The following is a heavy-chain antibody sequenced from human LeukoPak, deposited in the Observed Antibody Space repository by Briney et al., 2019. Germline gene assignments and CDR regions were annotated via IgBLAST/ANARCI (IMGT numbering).Heavy chain of an antibody. CDR2: ISWNSGSI. Sequence: GRSLRLSCAASGFTFDDYAMHWVRQAPGKGLEWVSGISWNSGSIGYADSVKGRFTISRDNAKNSLYLQMNSLRAEDMAVYYCARDPHKRGYSGYSFDYWGQGTLVTVSS. CDR1: GFTFDDYA. J-gene: IGHJ4*02. D-gene: IGHD5-12*01. CDR3: ARDPHKRGYSGYSFDY. V-gene: IGHV3-9*03.